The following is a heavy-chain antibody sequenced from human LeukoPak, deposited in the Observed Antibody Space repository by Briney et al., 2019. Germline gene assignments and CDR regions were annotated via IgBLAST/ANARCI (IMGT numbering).Heavy chain of an antibody. CDR1: GFTVSSIY. CDR3: ARDQVRETGDAFDI. CDR2: IYSGGST. J-gene: IGHJ3*02. Sequence: GGSLRLSCAASGFTVSSIYMSWVRQAPGKGLEWVSVIYSGGSTYYADSVKGRFTISRGNSKNTLYLQMNSLRAEDTAVYYCARDQVRETGDAFDIWGQGTMVTVSS. V-gene: IGHV3-66*01. D-gene: IGHD1-26*01.